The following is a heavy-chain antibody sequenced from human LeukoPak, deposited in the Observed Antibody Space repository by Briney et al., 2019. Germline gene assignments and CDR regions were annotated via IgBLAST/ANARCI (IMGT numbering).Heavy chain of an antibody. CDR2: VHGGSGDT. CDR1: GYSFIYYA. D-gene: IGHD5-12*01. V-gene: IGHV1-3*01. CDR3: ARGATGFDY. J-gene: IGHJ4*02. Sequence: ASVKVSCKASGYSFIYYAVHWVRQAPGQRLEWMGWVHGGSGDTRYSQTFQDRVTITRDTSASTVYMDLSSLTPEDTAVYYCARGATGFDYWGQGTLVTVSS.